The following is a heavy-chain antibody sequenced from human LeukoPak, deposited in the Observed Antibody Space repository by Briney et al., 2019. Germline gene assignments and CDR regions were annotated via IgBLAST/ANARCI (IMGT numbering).Heavy chain of an antibody. Sequence: PGGSLRLSCAASGFTFSTYSMNWVRQAPGKGLEWVSYIDTGTSTIYYADSVKGRFTISRDNSKNTLYLQMNSLRAEDTAVYYCAREGYSGYDPGYWGQGTLVTVSS. V-gene: IGHV3-48*01. CDR2: IDTGTSTI. CDR1: GFTFSTYS. J-gene: IGHJ4*02. D-gene: IGHD5-12*01. CDR3: AREGYSGYDPGY.